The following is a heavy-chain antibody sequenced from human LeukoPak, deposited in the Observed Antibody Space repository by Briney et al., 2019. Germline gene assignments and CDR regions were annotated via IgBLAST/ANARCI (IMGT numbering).Heavy chain of an antibody. J-gene: IGHJ4*02. D-gene: IGHD3-10*01. CDR1: GGSISSSNW. Sequence: SGTLSLTCAVSGGSISSSNWWSWVRQPPGKGLEWIGEIYHSGSTNYNPSLKSRVTISVDKSKNQFSLKLSSVTAADTAVYYCATYTAFDYYGSGSYYPTPIDYWGQGTLVTVSS. CDR3: ATYTAFDYYGSGSYYPTPIDY. V-gene: IGHV4-4*02. CDR2: IYHSGST.